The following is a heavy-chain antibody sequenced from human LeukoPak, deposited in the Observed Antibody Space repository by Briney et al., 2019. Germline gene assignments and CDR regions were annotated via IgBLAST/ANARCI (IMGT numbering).Heavy chain of an antibody. CDR2: FRGSADTT. Sequence: PGGSLRLSCAASGFTFSNYAMNWVRQAPGRGLEWVSGFRGSADTTHYADSVKGRFTISRDNSKNTVYLQMNSLRAEDTAIYYCAXRVGAIPGFDHWGQGTLVTVSS. CDR3: AXRVGAIPGFDH. D-gene: IGHD1-26*01. J-gene: IGHJ4*02. CDR1: GFTFSNYA. V-gene: IGHV3-23*01.